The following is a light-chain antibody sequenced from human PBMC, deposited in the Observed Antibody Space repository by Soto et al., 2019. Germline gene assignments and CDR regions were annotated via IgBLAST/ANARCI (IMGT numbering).Light chain of an antibody. CDR3: QQYHYWPIT. Sequence: ERVMTQSPATLSASPGERVTLPCRASQSVASSVAWYQQKPGQAPRLILYGASTRATGFPARFSGSGSGTEFTLTISSLQSEDFAVYLCQQYHYWPITFGQGTRLEIK. CDR2: GAS. V-gene: IGKV3-15*01. CDR1: QSVASS. J-gene: IGKJ5*01.